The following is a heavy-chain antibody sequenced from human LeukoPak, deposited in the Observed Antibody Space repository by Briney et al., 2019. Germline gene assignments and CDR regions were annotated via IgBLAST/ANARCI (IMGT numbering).Heavy chain of an antibody. J-gene: IGHJ4*02. D-gene: IGHD5-18*01. CDR3: AKPGGQLWLLDY. CDR2: ISSSSTI. Sequence: GGSLRLSCAASGFTFSSYSMNWVRQAPGKGLEWVSYISSSSTIYYADSVKGRFTISRDNSKNTLYLQMNSLRAEDTAVYYCAKPGGQLWLLDYWGQGTLVTVSS. CDR1: GFTFSSYS. V-gene: IGHV3-48*01.